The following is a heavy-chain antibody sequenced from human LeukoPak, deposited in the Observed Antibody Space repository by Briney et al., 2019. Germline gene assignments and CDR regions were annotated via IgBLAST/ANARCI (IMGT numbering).Heavy chain of an antibody. Sequence: PGGSLRLSCAASGFTFSSYSMNWVRQAPGKGLEWVSYISTSSSTRYYADSVKGRFTISRDNSKNTLYLQMNSLRAEDTAVYYCANLGSGSQSSFDYWGQGTLVTVSS. CDR2: ISTSSSTR. CDR1: GFTFSSYS. J-gene: IGHJ4*02. CDR3: ANLGSGSQSSFDY. D-gene: IGHD3-10*01. V-gene: IGHV3-48*01.